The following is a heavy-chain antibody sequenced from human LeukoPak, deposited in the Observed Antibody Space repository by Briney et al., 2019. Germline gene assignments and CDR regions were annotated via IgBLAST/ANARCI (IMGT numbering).Heavy chain of an antibody. CDR3: ARDRGILTGYYIHDY. J-gene: IGHJ4*02. D-gene: IGHD3-9*01. V-gene: IGHV1-69*04. CDR2: IIPILGIA. CDR1: GGTFSSYA. Sequence: SVKVSCKASGGTFSSYAISWVRQAPGQGLEWMGRIIPILGIANYAQKFQGRVTITADKSTSTVYMELSSLRSEDTAVYYCARDRGILTGYYIHDYWGQGTLVTVSS.